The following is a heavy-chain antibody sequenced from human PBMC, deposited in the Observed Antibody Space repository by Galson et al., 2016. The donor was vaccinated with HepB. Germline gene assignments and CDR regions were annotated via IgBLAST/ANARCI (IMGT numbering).Heavy chain of an antibody. CDR3: ARDRGYRALDL. V-gene: IGHV3-23*01. CDR2: IDDSGDHI. Sequence: SLRLSCAVSGLMYTHYAMNWVRQAPGKGLEWVSIIDDSGDHIYYAESVKGRFTISRDKATNTLYLQMNSLRAEDTALYYVARDRGYRALDLWGQGTTFTVSS. CDR1: GLMYTHYA. D-gene: IGHD3-10*01. J-gene: IGHJ3*01.